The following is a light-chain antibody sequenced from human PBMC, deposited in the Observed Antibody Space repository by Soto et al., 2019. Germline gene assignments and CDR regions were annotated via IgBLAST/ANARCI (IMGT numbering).Light chain of an antibody. Sequence: TVLTQSPGTLSLSPGERATLSCRASQSVSSSSLAWYQQKPGQAPRLLIYRASSRATGIPDRFSGSGSGTDFTLTISRLEPEDFAVYYCQQYGCSPPSWTFGQGTKVEIK. CDR3: QQYGCSPPSWT. CDR2: RAS. J-gene: IGKJ1*01. V-gene: IGKV3-20*01. CDR1: QSVSSSS.